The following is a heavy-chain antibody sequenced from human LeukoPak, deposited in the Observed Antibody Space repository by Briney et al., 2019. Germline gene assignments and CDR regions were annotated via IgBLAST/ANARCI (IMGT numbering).Heavy chain of an antibody. CDR2: INPNSGGT. CDR1: GYTFTGYY. J-gene: IGHJ3*02. CDR3: ARTPLRYYYDSSGYYYGDAFDI. D-gene: IGHD3-22*01. V-gene: IGHV1-2*02. Sequence: GASVKVSCKASGYTFTGYYMHWVRQAPGQGLEWMGWINPNSGGTNYAQKFQGRVTMTRDTSISTAYMELSRLRSDDTAVYYCARTPLRYYYDSSGYYYGDAFDIWGQGTMVTVSS.